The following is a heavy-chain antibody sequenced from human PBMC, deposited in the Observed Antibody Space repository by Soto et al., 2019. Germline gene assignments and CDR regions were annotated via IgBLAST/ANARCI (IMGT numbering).Heavy chain of an antibody. Sequence: QSQTLSLTCAISGDSVSSNSAAWNWIRQSPSRGLEWLGRTYYRSKWYNDYAVSVKSRITINPDKSKNECSLQLKSVTPEDTAVYYCARDLRWFGELSIDYWGQETQFPVSS. D-gene: IGHD3-10*01. CDR2: TYYRSKWYN. CDR1: GDSVSSNSAA. V-gene: IGHV6-1*01. CDR3: ARDLRWFGELSIDY. J-gene: IGHJ4*02.